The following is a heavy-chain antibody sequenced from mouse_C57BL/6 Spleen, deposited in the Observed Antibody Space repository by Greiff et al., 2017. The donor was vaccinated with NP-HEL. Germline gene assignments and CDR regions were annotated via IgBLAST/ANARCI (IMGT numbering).Heavy chain of an antibody. CDR1: GYAFTNYL. J-gene: IGHJ3*01. D-gene: IGHD1-1*01. Sequence: VKLMESGAELVRPGTSVKVSCKASGYAFTNYLIEWVKQRPGQGLEWIGVINPGSGGTNYNEKFKGKATLTADKSSSTAYMQLSSLTSEDSAVYFCARGGTTVVAPFAYWGQGTLVTVSA. CDR3: ARGGTTVVAPFAY. V-gene: IGHV1-54*01. CDR2: INPGSGGT.